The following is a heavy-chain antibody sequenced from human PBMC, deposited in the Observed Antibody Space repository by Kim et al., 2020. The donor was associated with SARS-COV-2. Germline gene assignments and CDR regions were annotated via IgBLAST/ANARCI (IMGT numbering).Heavy chain of an antibody. CDR3: ARGADVLLWFGESYFDY. V-gene: IGHV3-21*01. CDR2: ISSSSYI. D-gene: IGHD3-10*01. Sequence: GGSLRLSCAASGFTFSSYSMNWVRHAPGKGLEWVSSISSSSYIYYADSVKGRFTISRDNAKNSLYLQLNSLRAADTAAYYCARGADVLLWFGESYFDYWG. J-gene: IGHJ4*01. CDR1: GFTFSSYS.